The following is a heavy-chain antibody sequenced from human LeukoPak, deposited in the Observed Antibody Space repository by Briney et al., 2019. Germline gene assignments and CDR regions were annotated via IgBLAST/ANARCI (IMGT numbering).Heavy chain of an antibody. CDR2: ISSSSSYI. CDR3: ARENGLVYAIEGYYYYYMDV. Sequence: GGSLRLSCAASGFTFSSYSMNWVRQAPGKGLEWVSSISSSSSYIYYADSVKGRFTISRDNAKNSLYLQMNSLRAEDTAVYYCARENGLVYAIEGYYYYYMDVWGKGTTVTVSS. V-gene: IGHV3-21*01. CDR1: GFTFSSYS. D-gene: IGHD2-8*01. J-gene: IGHJ6*03.